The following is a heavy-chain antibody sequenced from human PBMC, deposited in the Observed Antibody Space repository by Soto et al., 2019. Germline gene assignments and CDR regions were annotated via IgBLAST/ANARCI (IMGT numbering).Heavy chain of an antibody. J-gene: IGHJ2*01. D-gene: IGHD2-15*01. V-gene: IGHV3-23*01. CDR3: ANFFTVAADAIRDILVVYSVQRARVSDL. Sequence: QGKGLEWVSIIIANGGTFYADSVKGRFTISRDNSKNTVYLQMSSVRVEDTAIYYCANFFTVAADAIRDILVVYSVQRARVSDL. CDR2: IIANGGT.